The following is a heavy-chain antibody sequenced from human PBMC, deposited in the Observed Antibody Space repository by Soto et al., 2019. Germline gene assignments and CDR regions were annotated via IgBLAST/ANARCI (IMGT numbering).Heavy chain of an antibody. J-gene: IGHJ6*02. D-gene: IGHD2-15*01. CDR3: ARAFAAGYYYGMDV. CDR1: GFTFSSYA. CDR2: IPNDGSNK. V-gene: IGHV3-30*09. Sequence: PVEFLRLSCAASGFTFSSYAMHWVRQAPGKGVGGVAVIPNDGSNKYDADAVRGRFALSRDNAKNTMYLQMNCVRVEDTAVYYSARAFAAGYYYGMDVWGQGTTVTVAS.